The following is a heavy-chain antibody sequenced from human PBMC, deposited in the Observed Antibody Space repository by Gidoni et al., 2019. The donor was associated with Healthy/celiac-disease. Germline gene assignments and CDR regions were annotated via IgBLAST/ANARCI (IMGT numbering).Heavy chain of an antibody. D-gene: IGHD2-8*01. CDR1: GYSFTSYW. J-gene: IGHJ5*02. V-gene: IGHV5-51*01. CDR2: IYPGDSDT. CDR3: ARQYCTNGVREGGWFDP. Sequence: GSGYSFTSYWIGWMRQMPGKGLEWMGIIYPGDSDTRYSQSFQGQVTISADKSISTAYLQWSSLKASDTAMYYCARQYCTNGVREGGWFDPWGQGTLVTVSS.